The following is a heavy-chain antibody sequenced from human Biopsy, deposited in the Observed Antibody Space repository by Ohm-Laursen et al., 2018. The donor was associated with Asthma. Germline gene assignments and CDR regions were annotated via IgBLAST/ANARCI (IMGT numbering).Heavy chain of an antibody. D-gene: IGHD3-3*01. CDR3: ARGPEWNGLDV. J-gene: IGHJ6*02. Sequence: SQPLSLTCTVSGVSIRSYYWTWIRQPPGKGLEWIGESTQGGGTTFNPSLKSRVTISIDSSKSQSSLKVRSATAADTAVYYCARGPEWNGLDVWGQGTTVTVSS. V-gene: IGHV4-34*01. CDR2: STQGGGT. CDR1: GVSIRSYY.